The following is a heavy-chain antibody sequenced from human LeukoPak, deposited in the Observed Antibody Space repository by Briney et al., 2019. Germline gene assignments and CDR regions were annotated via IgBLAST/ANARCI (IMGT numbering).Heavy chain of an antibody. V-gene: IGHV1-8*01. J-gene: IGHJ4*02. D-gene: IGHD3-10*01. CDR2: MNPNSGNT. Sequence: GASVKVSCKASGYTFTDYDINWVRQATGQGLEWMGWMNPNSGNTGYAQKFQGRVTITRNTSISTAYMELSSLRSEDAAVYYCAKDRVVRGVIPTTIDYWGQGTLVTVSS. CDR1: GYTFTDYD. CDR3: AKDRVVRGVIPTTIDY.